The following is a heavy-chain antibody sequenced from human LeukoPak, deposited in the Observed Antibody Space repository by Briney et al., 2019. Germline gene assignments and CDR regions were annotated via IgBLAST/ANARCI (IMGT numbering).Heavy chain of an antibody. Sequence: PGGSLRLSCAASGFTFSSYAMSWVRQAPGKGLEWVSAISGSGGSTYYADSVKGRFTISRDNSKNTLYLQMDSLRAEDTAVYYCAKDSKLWFGEAAHFDYWGQGTLVTVSS. V-gene: IGHV3-23*01. CDR3: AKDSKLWFGEAAHFDY. CDR2: ISGSGGST. D-gene: IGHD3-10*01. J-gene: IGHJ4*02. CDR1: GFTFSSYA.